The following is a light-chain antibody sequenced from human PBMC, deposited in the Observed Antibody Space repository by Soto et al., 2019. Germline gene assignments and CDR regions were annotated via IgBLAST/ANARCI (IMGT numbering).Light chain of an antibody. CDR2: DAS. V-gene: IGKV3-11*01. Sequence: IVIKHSPATLSVSPCAIATLSFRASQSVSSNLAWYQQKPGQAPRLLIYDASNRATGIPARFSGSGSGTDFTLTISSLEPEDFAVYYCQQRSNWPRFGQGTKVDIK. CDR1: QSVSSN. CDR3: QQRSNWPR. J-gene: IGKJ1*01.